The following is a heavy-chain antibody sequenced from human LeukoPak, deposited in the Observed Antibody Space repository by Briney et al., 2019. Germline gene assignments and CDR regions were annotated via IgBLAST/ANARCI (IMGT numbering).Heavy chain of an antibody. D-gene: IGHD2-2*01. Sequence: GGSLRLSCAASGFTFSSYAMHWVRQAPGKGLEWVAVISYDGSNKYYADSVKGRFTISRDNSKNTLYLQMNSLRAEDTAVYYCANNPVPAAGHYYYYYYMDVWGKGTTV. CDR1: GFTFSSYA. V-gene: IGHV3-30*04. J-gene: IGHJ6*03. CDR3: ANNPVPAAGHYYYYYYMDV. CDR2: ISYDGSNK.